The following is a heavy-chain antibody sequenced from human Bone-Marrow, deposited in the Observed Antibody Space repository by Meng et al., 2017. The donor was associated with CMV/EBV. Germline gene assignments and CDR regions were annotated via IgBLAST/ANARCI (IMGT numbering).Heavy chain of an antibody. CDR2: IKQDGSEE. J-gene: IGHJ3*02. V-gene: IGHV3-7*01. Sequence: GGSLRLSCAASGFTFSSYAMSWVRQAPGKGLEWVANIKQDGSEEYYVDSVKGRFTISRDNAKISLYLQMNSLRAEDTAVYYCARDPSGSYMDGAFDIWGQGTMVTVSS. CDR1: GFTFSSYA. D-gene: IGHD1-26*01. CDR3: ARDPSGSYMDGAFDI.